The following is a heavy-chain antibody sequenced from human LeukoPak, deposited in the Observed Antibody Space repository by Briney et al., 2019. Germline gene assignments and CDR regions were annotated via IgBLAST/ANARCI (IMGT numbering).Heavy chain of an antibody. V-gene: IGHV4-61*05. Sequence: SETLSLTCTVSGGSISSSSYYWGWIRQPPGKGLEWIGYIYYSGSTNYSPSLKSRVTISVDTSKNQFSLKLSSVTAADTAVYYYASGSSTSWGAFDVWGQGTMVTVSS. D-gene: IGHD2-2*01. CDR2: IYYSGST. J-gene: IGHJ3*01. CDR1: GGSISSSSYY. CDR3: ASGSSTSWGAFDV.